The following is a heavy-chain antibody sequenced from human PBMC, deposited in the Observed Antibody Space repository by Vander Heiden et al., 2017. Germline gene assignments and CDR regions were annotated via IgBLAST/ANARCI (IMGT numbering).Heavy chain of an antibody. CDR2: ITPMFGTA. Sequence: QLVQSGAEVKKPGSSVKASCKASGDTFSTYAISWVRQAPGQGLEWMGGITPMFGTANYAQKFQGRVTITADEFTSTAYMELSSLRSEDTAIYYCAREGRRSYANPFDYWGQGTLVTVSS. V-gene: IGHV1-69*01. CDR3: AREGRRSYANPFDY. CDR1: GDTFSTYA. D-gene: IGHD2-2*01. J-gene: IGHJ4*02.